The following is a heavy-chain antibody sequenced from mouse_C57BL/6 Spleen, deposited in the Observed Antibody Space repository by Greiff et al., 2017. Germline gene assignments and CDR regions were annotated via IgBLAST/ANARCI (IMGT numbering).Heavy chain of an antibody. J-gene: IGHJ3*01. CDR3: ASPPYGSSPWFAY. V-gene: IGHV1-7*01. Sequence: VQLQESGAELAKPGASVKLSCKASGYTFTSYWMHWVKQRPGQGLEWIGYINPSSGYTKYNQKFKDKATLTADKSSSTAYMQLSSLTYEDSAVYYCASPPYGSSPWFAYWGQGTLVTVSA. CDR1: GYTFTSYW. D-gene: IGHD1-1*01. CDR2: INPSSGYT.